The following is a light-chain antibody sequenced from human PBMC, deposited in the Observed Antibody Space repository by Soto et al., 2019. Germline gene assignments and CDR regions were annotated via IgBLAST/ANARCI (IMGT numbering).Light chain of an antibody. CDR3: LQDYNFPLT. Sequence: ALQMTQSPFSLPASVGDRVTITCRASQGIRNDLGWYQQRPGKAPKLLIYAASTLQSGVPSRFSGSGSGTDFTLTISSLQPEDFATYYCLQDYNFPLTFGQGTKVEIK. CDR1: QGIRND. J-gene: IGKJ1*01. CDR2: AAS. V-gene: IGKV1-6*01.